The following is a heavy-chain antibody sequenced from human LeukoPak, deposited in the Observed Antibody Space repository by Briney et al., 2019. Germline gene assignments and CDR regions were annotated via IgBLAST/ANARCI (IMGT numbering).Heavy chain of an antibody. CDR2: ISGSGGST. J-gene: IGHJ4*02. CDR1: GFTFSSYA. V-gene: IGHV3-23*01. D-gene: IGHD6-19*01. Sequence: GGSLRLSCAASGFTFSSYARSWVRPAPGKGLEWASAISGSGGSTYYADSVKGRFTISRDNSKNTLYLQTNSLRAEDTAVYYCAKPPGIAVAGYLGYWGQGTLVTVSS. CDR3: AKPPGIAVAGYLGY.